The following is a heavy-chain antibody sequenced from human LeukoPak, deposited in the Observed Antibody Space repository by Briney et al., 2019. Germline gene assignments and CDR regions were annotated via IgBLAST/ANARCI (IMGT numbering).Heavy chain of an antibody. CDR3: ARGFGLSSLDAFDI. V-gene: IGHV3-30*02. J-gene: IGHJ3*02. Sequence: GGSLRLSCAASGFTFSSYAMHWVRQAPGKGLEWVAFIRYDGSNKYYADSVKGRFTISRDNSKNSLYLQMNSLRAEDTAVYYCARGFGLSSLDAFDIWGQGTMVTVSS. CDR2: IRYDGSNK. D-gene: IGHD3-10*01. CDR1: GFTFSSYA.